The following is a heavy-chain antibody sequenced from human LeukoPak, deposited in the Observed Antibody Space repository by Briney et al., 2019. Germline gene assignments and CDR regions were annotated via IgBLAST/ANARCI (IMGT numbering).Heavy chain of an antibody. CDR2: ISSSGST. D-gene: IGHD6-6*01. J-gene: IGHJ4*02. V-gene: IGHV4-61*02. Sequence: SETLSLTCTVSGDSISSGDYYWSWIRQPAGKGLEWIGRISSSGSTNYNPSLKSRVTISVDTSKNQFSLKLSSVTAADTAVYYRARGSWQLAEEVYWGQGTLVTVSS. CDR1: GDSISSGDYY. CDR3: ARGSWQLAEEVY.